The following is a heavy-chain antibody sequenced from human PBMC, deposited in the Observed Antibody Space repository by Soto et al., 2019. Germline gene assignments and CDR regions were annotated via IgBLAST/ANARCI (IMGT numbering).Heavy chain of an antibody. CDR3: ARDLGICSGNLFDY. D-gene: IGHD2-15*01. CDR1: GGTFSSYG. V-gene: IGHV1-18*01. Sequence: ASVKVSCKASGGTFSSYGISWVRQAPGQGLEWMGWISAYNGNTNYAQKLQGRVTMTTDTSTSTAYMELRSLRSDDTAVYYCARDLGICSGNLFDYWGQGTLVTVSX. J-gene: IGHJ4*02. CDR2: ISAYNGNT.